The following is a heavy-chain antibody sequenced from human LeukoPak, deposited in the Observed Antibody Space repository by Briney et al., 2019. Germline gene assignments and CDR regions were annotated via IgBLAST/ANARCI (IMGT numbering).Heavy chain of an antibody. J-gene: IGHJ4*02. CDR3: ARVTVEYSSSSSYFDY. Sequence: ASVKVSCKASGYTFTGYYMHWVRQAPGQGLEWMGWINPNSGGTNYAQKFQGRVTMTRDTSISTAYMELSRLRSDDTAVYYCARVTVEYSSSSSYFDYWGQGTLVTVSS. V-gene: IGHV1-2*02. D-gene: IGHD6-6*01. CDR1: GYTFTGYY. CDR2: INPNSGGT.